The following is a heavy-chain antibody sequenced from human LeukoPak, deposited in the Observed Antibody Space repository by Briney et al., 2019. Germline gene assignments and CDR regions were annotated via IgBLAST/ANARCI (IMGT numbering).Heavy chain of an antibody. CDR3: AELGITMIGGV. Sequence: GGSLRLSCAAAGFTFSSYGMSWVRQAPGKGLGWVSAISGSGGSTYYADSVKGRFTISRDNAKNSLYLQMNSLRAEDTAVYYCAELGITMIGGVWGKGTTVTISS. CDR1: GFTFSSYG. V-gene: IGHV3-23*01. CDR2: ISGSGGST. D-gene: IGHD3-10*02. J-gene: IGHJ6*04.